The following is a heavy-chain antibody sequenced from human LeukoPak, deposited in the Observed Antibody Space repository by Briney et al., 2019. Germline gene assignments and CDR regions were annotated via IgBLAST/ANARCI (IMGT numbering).Heavy chain of an antibody. Sequence: PGGSLRLSCAASGFTFSSYEMNWVRQAPGKGLEWVSVIYSGGSTYYADSVKGRFTISRDNSKNTLYLQMNSLRAEDTAVYYCARAHRYPFDYWGQGTLVTVSS. V-gene: IGHV3-53*01. J-gene: IGHJ4*02. CDR3: ARAHRYPFDY. CDR1: GFTFSSYE. D-gene: IGHD1-14*01. CDR2: IYSGGST.